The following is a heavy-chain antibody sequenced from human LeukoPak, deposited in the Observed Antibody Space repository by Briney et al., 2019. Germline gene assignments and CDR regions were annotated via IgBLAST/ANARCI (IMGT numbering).Heavy chain of an antibody. CDR1: GYTFNGYY. D-gene: IGHD6-19*01. J-gene: IGHJ5*02. CDR2: INPNSGGT. Sequence: GASVKVSCKASGYTFNGYYMHWVRQAPGQGLEWMGWINPNSGGTNYAQKFQGRVTMTRDTSISTAYMELSRLRSDDTAVYYCARAPAGIAVATHSFDPWGQGTLVTVSS. V-gene: IGHV1-2*02. CDR3: ARAPAGIAVATHSFDP.